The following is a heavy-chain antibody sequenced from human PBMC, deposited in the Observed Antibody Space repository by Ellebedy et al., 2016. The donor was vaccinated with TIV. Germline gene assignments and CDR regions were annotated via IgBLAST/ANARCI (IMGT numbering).Heavy chain of an antibody. J-gene: IGHJ6*02. D-gene: IGHD4-17*01. Sequence: GGSLRLSXAASGFTFSSYAMHWVRQAPGKGLEWVAVISYDGSNKYYADSVKGRFTISRDNSKNTLYLQMNSLRAEDTAVYYCARDLRWLLDYGMDVWGQGTTVTVSS. CDR1: GFTFSSYA. V-gene: IGHV3-30-3*01. CDR3: ARDLRWLLDYGMDV. CDR2: ISYDGSNK.